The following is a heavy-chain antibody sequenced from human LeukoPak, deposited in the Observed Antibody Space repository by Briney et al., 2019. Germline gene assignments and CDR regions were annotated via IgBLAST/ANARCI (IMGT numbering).Heavy chain of an antibody. V-gene: IGHV1-18*01. CDR3: ARHRVWFGEPNYFDY. CDR1: GYTFTSYG. J-gene: IGHJ4*02. D-gene: IGHD3-10*01. CDR2: ISAYNGNT. Sequence: ASVKVSCKASGYTFTSYGISWVRQAPGQGLEWMGWISAYNGNTNYAQKLQGRVTMTTDTSTSTAYMELRSLRSDDTAVYYCARHRVWFGEPNYFDYWGQGTLVTVSS.